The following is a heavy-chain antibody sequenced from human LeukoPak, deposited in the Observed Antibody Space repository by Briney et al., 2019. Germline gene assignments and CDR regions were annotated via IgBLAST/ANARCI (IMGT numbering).Heavy chain of an antibody. V-gene: IGHV3-23*01. CDR1: GFTFSSYA. CDR3: AKVSVLEYFQH. D-gene: IGHD1-1*01. CDR2: ISGSGGST. J-gene: IGHJ1*01. Sequence: GGSLRLSCAASGFTFSSYAMSWVRQAPGKGLEWVSAISGSGGSTYYADSVKGRFTISRDNSKNTLYLQMNSLRTEDTAVYYCAKVSVLEYFQHWGQGTLVTVSS.